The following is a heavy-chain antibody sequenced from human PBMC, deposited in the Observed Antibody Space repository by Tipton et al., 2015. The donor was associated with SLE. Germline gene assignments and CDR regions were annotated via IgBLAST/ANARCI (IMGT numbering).Heavy chain of an antibody. CDR1: GGSFSGYY. CDR3: ASSRSIVGATGAEYFQH. V-gene: IGHV4-34*01. CDR2: INHSGST. D-gene: IGHD1-26*01. Sequence: TLSLTCAVYGGSFSGYYWSWIRQPPGKGLEWIGEINHSGSTNYNPSLKSRVTISVDTSKNQFSLKLSSVTAADTAVYYCASSRSIVGATGAEYFQHWGQGTLVTVSS. J-gene: IGHJ1*01.